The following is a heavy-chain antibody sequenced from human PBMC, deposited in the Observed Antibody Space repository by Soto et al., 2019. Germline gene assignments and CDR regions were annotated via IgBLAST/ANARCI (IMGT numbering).Heavy chain of an antibody. CDR3: AIGVGGRMDD. CDR2: IIPILGET. J-gene: IGHJ6*02. D-gene: IGHD2-15*01. V-gene: IGHV1-69*08. Sequence: QVQLVQSGAEVKKPGSSVRVSCKASGTIFSSYTISWVRQAPGQGLEWMGRIIPILGETNSAQKFQGRVTLTADKSTNTAYMELNSLRLEDTALYYCAIGVGGRMDDWGQGTTVTVSS. CDR1: GTIFSSYT.